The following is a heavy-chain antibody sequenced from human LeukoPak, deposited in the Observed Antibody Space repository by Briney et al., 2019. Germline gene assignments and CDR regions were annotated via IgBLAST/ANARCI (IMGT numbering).Heavy chain of an antibody. Sequence: GGSLRLSCAASGFTLSTYSLNWVRQAPGKGLEWVSSISSSSLYIYYADSVKGRFTISRDNAKNSLFLQMNSLRAEDTAVYYCAREGDGYNSPIDYWGQGTLVSVSS. CDR3: AREGDGYNSPIDY. CDR2: ISSSSLYI. V-gene: IGHV3-21*01. D-gene: IGHD5-24*01. CDR1: GFTLSTYS. J-gene: IGHJ4*02.